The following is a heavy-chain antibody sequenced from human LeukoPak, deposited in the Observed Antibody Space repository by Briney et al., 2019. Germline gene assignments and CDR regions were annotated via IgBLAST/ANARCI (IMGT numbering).Heavy chain of an antibody. Sequence: PGGSLRLSCAASGFTFSSYGMHWVRQAPGKGLEWVADIWYDGSNKYYADSVKGRFTISRDNPKNTLYLQMNSLRAEDTAVYYCARDPAIAATKYYFDYWGQGTLVTVSS. J-gene: IGHJ4*02. V-gene: IGHV3-33*08. CDR2: IWYDGSNK. D-gene: IGHD6-13*01. CDR1: GFTFSSYG. CDR3: ARDPAIAATKYYFDY.